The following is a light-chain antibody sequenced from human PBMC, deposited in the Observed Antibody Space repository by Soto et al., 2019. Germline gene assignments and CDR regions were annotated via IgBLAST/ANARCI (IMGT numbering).Light chain of an antibody. CDR1: QTLGTR. V-gene: IGKV1-5*03. Sequence: DIQSNQVPSTLSASVGDRVTITCRASQTLGTRLAWYQPKSGKEPRLLIYEASNLESGVPSRFSGSRSGTEFTLTISSLQPDEFATYYCQQYNSYWTFGQGAKVDNK. CDR2: EAS. J-gene: IGKJ1*01. CDR3: QQYNSYWT.